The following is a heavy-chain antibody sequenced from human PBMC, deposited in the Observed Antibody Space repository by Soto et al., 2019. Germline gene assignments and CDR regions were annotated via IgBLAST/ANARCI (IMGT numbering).Heavy chain of an antibody. J-gene: IGHJ4*02. CDR3: AHSKVGSSGVWGYFAY. CDR1: GFSLTTAGVG. V-gene: IGHV2-5*02. D-gene: IGHD3-16*01. Sequence: SGPTLVNPTQTLTLTCTFSGFSLTTAGVGVGWTRQTPGKALEWLAFLYWDDDERYSPSLKNRLTIIEDTSKNQVVLTMTNMDPVDTGTYFCAHSKVGSSGVWGYFAYWGQGTLVTVSS. CDR2: LYWDDDE.